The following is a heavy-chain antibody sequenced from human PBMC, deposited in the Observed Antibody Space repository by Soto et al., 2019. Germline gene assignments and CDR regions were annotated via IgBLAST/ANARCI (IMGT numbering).Heavy chain of an antibody. CDR3: ATALWFGEVPNYYYGMDV. CDR1: GYTLTELS. V-gene: IGHV1-24*01. CDR2: FDPEDGET. D-gene: IGHD3-10*01. J-gene: IGHJ6*02. Sequence: ASVKVSCKVSGYTLTELSMHWVRQAPGKGLEWMGGFDPEDGETIYAQKFQGRVTMTEDTSTDTAYMELSSLRSEDTAVYYCATALWFGEVPNYYYGMDVWGQGTTVTVSS.